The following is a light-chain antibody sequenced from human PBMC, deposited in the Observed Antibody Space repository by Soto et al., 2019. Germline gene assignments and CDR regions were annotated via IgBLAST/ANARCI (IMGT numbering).Light chain of an antibody. V-gene: IGKV3-15*01. CDR3: QQYNNWPLT. CDR1: QSVSSN. J-gene: IGKJ1*01. Sequence: EIVMTQSPATLSVSPGERATLSCRASQSVSSNLAWYQQKPGQAPRLLIYGASTRATGIPARFSGSGSGTEFTLTIPSLQSEDFAVYYCQQYNNWPLTFGQGTRVEIK. CDR2: GAS.